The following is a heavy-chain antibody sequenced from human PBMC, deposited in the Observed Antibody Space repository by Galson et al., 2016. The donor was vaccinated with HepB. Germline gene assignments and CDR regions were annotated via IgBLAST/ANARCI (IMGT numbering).Heavy chain of an antibody. Sequence: SLRLSCATSGFPLNNYAMSWVRQVPGKGLEWVTGISGSGGRTNYEDSVKGRFTISRDNSKNTLYLQMKSLRAEDTAVYYCAKDVGGEAFFEYWGQGALVTVSS. CDR2: ISGSGGRT. CDR1: GFPLNNYA. D-gene: IGHD1-26*01. V-gene: IGHV3-23*01. J-gene: IGHJ4*02. CDR3: AKDVGGEAFFEY.